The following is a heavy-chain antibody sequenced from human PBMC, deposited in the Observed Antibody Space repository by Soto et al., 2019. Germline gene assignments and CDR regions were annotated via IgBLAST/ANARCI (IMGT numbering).Heavy chain of an antibody. Sequence: GGSLRLSCASSGFTFSTYTINWVRQAPVKGLEWVSSINGRGNYIYYAESVKGRFTISRDNAKNSLYLQMDRLRAEDTALYYCVREDGKVGTNSAFDYWGLGALVTSPQ. CDR1: GFTFSTYT. D-gene: IGHD1-26*01. J-gene: IGHJ4*02. V-gene: IGHV3-21*01. CDR2: INGRGNYI. CDR3: VREDGKVGTNSAFDY.